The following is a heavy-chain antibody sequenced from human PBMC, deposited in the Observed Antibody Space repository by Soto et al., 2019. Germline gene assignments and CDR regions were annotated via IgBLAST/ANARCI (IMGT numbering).Heavy chain of an antibody. CDR3: ARLDTYYYGSGSPYYYYGMDV. V-gene: IGHV5-51*01. CDR2: IYPGDSDT. J-gene: IGHJ6*02. Sequence: HGESLKISCKGSGYSFTSYWIGWVRQMPGKGLEWMGIIYPGDSDTRYSPSFQGQVTISADKSISTAYLQWSSLKASDTAMYYCARLDTYYYGSGSPYYYYGMDVWGQGTTVTVSS. D-gene: IGHD3-10*01. CDR1: GYSFTSYW.